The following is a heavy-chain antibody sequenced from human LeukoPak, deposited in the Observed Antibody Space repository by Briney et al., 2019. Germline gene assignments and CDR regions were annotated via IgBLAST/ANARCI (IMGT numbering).Heavy chain of an antibody. V-gene: IGHV3-53*01. CDR1: GFTVSSNY. J-gene: IGHJ6*02. CDR2: IYSGGST. D-gene: IGHD2/OR15-2a*01. CDR3: ARQSNTNSRIEYYCGMDV. Sequence: PGGSLRLSCAASGFTVSSNYMSWVRQAPGKGLEWVSVIYSGGSTYYADSVKGRFTISRDNSKNTLYLQMNSLRAEDTAVYYCARQSNTNSRIEYYCGMDVWGQGTTVTVSS.